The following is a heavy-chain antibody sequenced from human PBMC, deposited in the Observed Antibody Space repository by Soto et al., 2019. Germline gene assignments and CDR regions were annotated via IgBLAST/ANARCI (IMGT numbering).Heavy chain of an antibody. CDR1: CGSIGGGNYF. J-gene: IGHJ6*02. Sequence: SLTCTVSCGSIGGGNYFWGSSRECPGRGLEWLWTRYSTGITDYNMSIKGRITMSLYTSKNQFSLNLGTVTAADTAVYYCTRRPFHVWYVNTMDVWGQGTTVTVYS. CDR2: RYSTGIT. V-gene: IGHV4-39*01. CDR3: TRRPFHVWYVNTMDV. D-gene: IGHD3-16*01.